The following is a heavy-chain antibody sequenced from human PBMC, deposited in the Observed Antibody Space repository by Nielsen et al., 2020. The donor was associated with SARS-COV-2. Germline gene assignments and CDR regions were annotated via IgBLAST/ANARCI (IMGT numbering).Heavy chain of an antibody. CDR2: IFFTGST. D-gene: IGHD3-16*01. CDR3: ASGGRRFGYFDL. V-gene: IGHV4-59*13. Sequence: SETLSLTCTVSGGSISSFHWSWIRQPPGKGLEWIGYIFFTGSTNYNPSLKSRVTISVDTSKNQFSLKLSSVTAADTAVYYCASGGRRFGYFDLWGRGTLVTVSS. CDR1: GGSISSFH. J-gene: IGHJ2*01.